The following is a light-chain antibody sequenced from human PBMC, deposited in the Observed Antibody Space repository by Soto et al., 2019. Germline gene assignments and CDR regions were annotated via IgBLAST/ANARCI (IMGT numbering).Light chain of an antibody. J-gene: IGKJ4*01. V-gene: IGKV1-27*01. CDR3: QQYDNLLT. CDR1: QGISNY. CDR2: AAS. Sequence: DIQMTQSPSSLSASVGDRVTITCRASQGISNYLAWYQQKPGKVPKLLIYAASTLHSGVPSRFSGSGSGTDFTFTISRLQPDDIATYYCQQYDNLLTVGGGTKVDIK.